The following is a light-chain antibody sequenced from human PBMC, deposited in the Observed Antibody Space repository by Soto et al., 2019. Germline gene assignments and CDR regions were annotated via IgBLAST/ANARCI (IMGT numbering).Light chain of an antibody. CDR2: AAG. CDR1: QGISSW. Sequence: DIQMTQSPSSVSASVGDRVTITCRASQGISSWLAWYQQKPGKAPKLLISAAGSVQTGVPSRFSGSGSGTDFTLTISSLQPEDFATYFCQQAHAFPITFGQGTRLEIK. J-gene: IGKJ5*01. CDR3: QQAHAFPIT. V-gene: IGKV1-12*01.